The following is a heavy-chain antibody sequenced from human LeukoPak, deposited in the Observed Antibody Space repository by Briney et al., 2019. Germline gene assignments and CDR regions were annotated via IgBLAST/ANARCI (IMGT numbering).Heavy chain of an antibody. CDR1: GGSFSDYY. Sequence: PSETLSLTCAVYGGSFSDYYWTWIRQPPGKALEWIGEINHSGNANYNPSLRSRVTISIDTSKNQFSLKLSSVTAADTAVYYCAKYSTYYPNWFDPWGQGTLVTVSS. D-gene: IGHD3-10*01. CDR2: INHSGNA. CDR3: AKYSTYYPNWFDP. V-gene: IGHV4-34*01. J-gene: IGHJ5*02.